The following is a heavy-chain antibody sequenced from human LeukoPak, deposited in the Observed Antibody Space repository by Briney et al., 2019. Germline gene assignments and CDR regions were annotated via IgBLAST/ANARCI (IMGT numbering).Heavy chain of an antibody. CDR2: IYYSGST. J-gene: IGHJ4*02. V-gene: IGHV4-31*03. CDR3: AREAVVPPTGGSGPIDY. D-gene: IGHD3-16*01. CDR1: GGSISSGGYY. Sequence: PSETLSLTCTVSGGSISSGGYYWSWSRQHPGKGLEWIGYIYYSGSTYYNPSLKSRVTISVDTSKNQFSLKLSSVTAADTAVYFCAREAVVPPTGGSGPIDYWGQGTLVTVSS.